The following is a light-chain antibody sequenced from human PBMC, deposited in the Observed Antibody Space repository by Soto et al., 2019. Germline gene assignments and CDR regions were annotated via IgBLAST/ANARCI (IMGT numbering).Light chain of an antibody. V-gene: IGKV1-27*01. J-gene: IGKJ1*01. CDR1: QGIIDY. CDR2: AAS. CDR3: QKYNSAPQT. Sequence: DIQMTQSPSSLSASVGDRVTITCRASQGIIDYLAWYQQKPGKAPKLLIYAASTLQSVVPSLFSGSGAGTDFTLTISGQQPEDVATYFRQKYNSAPQTFGQGTKVEIK.